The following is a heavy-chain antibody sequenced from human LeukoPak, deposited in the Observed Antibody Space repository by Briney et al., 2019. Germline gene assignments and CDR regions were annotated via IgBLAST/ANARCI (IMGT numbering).Heavy chain of an antibody. J-gene: IGHJ6*02. Sequence: GGSLRLSCAASGFTFSNAWISWVRQAPGKGLEWVGRIKSKTDGGTRDYTVPVKGRITISRDDSKNKLYLQMNSLKTEDTAVYYCTTGPFDYYGSASYLANGMDVWGQGTTVTVSS. D-gene: IGHD3-10*01. CDR2: IKSKTDGGTR. V-gene: IGHV3-15*01. CDR3: TTGPFDYYGSASYLANGMDV. CDR1: GFTFSNAW.